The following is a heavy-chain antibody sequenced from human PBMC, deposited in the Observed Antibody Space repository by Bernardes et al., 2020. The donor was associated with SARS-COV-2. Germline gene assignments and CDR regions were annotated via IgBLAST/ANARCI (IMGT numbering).Heavy chain of an antibody. CDR2: ISYDGRNQ. D-gene: IGHD3-3*01. V-gene: IGHV3-30*18. J-gene: IGHJ6*01. CDR1: GFTFRSSG. CDR3: AKDPTYYDFWSGYGGPNNPAQAYYYYDGMDV. Sequence: SLHPSCAASGFTFRSSGMHWVRQAPGPGLAWVAVISYDGRNQYYADSVKGRFTISRDNSKNTLYLQMNSLRDEDTAVYYCAKDPTYYDFWSGYGGPNNPAQAYYYYDGMDV.